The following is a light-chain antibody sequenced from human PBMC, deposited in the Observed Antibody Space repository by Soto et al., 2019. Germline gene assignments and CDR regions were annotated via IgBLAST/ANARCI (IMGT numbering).Light chain of an antibody. Sequence: QSALTQPASVSGPPGQSITISCSGSSSDVGGYDYVSWYQQHPGKAPKLIIYEVSNRPSGVSNRFSGSKSGNTASLTISGLQAADEADYYCLSYTSTNTRVFGGGTKVTVL. J-gene: IGLJ3*02. V-gene: IGLV2-14*01. CDR2: EVS. CDR1: SSDVGGYDY. CDR3: LSYTSTNTRV.